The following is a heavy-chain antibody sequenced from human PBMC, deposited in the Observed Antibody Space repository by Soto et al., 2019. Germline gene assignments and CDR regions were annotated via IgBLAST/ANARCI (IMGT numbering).Heavy chain of an antibody. CDR3: ASVPCSGGSCFWCHGRGMDG. CDR2: IYWDDDK. CDR1: GFSLSTSGVG. V-gene: IGHV2-5*02. J-gene: IGHJ6*02. D-gene: IGHD2-15*01. Sequence: QITLKESGPTLVKPTQTLTLTCTFSGFSLSTSGVGVAWIRQPPGKALEWLALIYWDDDKRYRPSLESRLTITNDTSKNQVMITMTNKAPGDTATYYCASVPCSGGSCFWCHGRGMDGWGQGTTVPVSS.